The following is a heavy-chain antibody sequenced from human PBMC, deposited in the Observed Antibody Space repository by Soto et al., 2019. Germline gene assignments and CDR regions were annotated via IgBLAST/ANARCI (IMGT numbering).Heavy chain of an antibody. CDR1: GFTFSSYG. V-gene: IGHV3-33*01. Sequence: PGGSLRLSCAASGFTFSSYGMHWVRQAPGKGLEWVAVIWYDGSNKYYADSVKGRFTISRDNSKNTLYLQMNSLRAEDTAVYYCARAYDSSGRGAFDIWGQGTMVTVSS. D-gene: IGHD3-22*01. J-gene: IGHJ3*02. CDR3: ARAYDSSGRGAFDI. CDR2: IWYDGSNK.